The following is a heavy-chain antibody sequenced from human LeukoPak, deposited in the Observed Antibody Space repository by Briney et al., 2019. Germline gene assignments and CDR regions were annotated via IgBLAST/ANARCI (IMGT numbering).Heavy chain of an antibody. CDR3: ARGEWGSFYFDY. V-gene: IGHV4-30-2*01. J-gene: IGHJ4*02. CDR1: GGSISSGGYY. CDR2: IYHSGST. D-gene: IGHD7-27*01. Sequence: PSETLSLTYTVSGGSISSGGYYWSWIRQPPGKGLEWIGYIYHSGSTNYNPSLKSRVTISVDTSKNQFSLKLSSVTAADTAVYYCARGEWGSFYFDYWGQGTLVTVSS.